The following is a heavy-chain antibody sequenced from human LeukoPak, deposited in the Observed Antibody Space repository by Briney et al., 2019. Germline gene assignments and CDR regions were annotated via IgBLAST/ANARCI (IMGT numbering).Heavy chain of an antibody. CDR1: GFTFSSYG. D-gene: IGHD3-10*01. CDR3: AVEALYGSGSYQYYYYYYMDV. CDR2: ISGNGGST. V-gene: IGHV3-23*01. J-gene: IGHJ6*03. Sequence: GGSLRLSCTASGFTFSSYGMDWVRQAPGKGLEWVSVISGNGGSTYYAESVKGRFTISRDNAKNSLYLQMNSLRAEDTAVYYCAVEALYGSGSYQYYYYYYMDVWGKGTTVTVSS.